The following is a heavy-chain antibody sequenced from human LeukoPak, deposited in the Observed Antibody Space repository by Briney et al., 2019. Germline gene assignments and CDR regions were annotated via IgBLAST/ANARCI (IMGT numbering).Heavy chain of an antibody. V-gene: IGHV3-23*01. D-gene: IGHD3-22*01. CDR1: GFTFSIYA. J-gene: IGHJ3*02. CDR3: AKDHAYQYYYDSSGSPIDAFDI. CDR2: ISGSGGST. Sequence: GGSLRLSCAASGFTFSIYAMSWVRQAPGKGLEWVSAISGSGGSTYYADSVKGRFTISRDNSKNTLYLQMNSLRAEDTAVYYCAKDHAYQYYYDSSGSPIDAFDIWGQGTMVSVSS.